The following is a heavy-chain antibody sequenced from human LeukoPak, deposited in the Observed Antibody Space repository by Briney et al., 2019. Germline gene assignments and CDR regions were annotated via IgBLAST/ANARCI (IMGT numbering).Heavy chain of an antibody. CDR2: IYDSGGT. J-gene: IGHJ4*02. CDR3: ARGAGWYDY. CDR1: GGSISSQY. D-gene: IGHD6-19*01. V-gene: IGHV4-59*11. Sequence: SETLSLTCTVSGGSISSQYWSWIRQPPGQGLEWIAYIYDSGGTNYNPSLRSRVTISADTSKHQFSLKLNSVTAADTAVYYCARGAGWYDYWGQGTLVTVSS.